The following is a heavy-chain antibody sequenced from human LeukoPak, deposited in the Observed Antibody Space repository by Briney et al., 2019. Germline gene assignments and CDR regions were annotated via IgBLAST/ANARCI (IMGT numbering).Heavy chain of an antibody. CDR3: ARRAAYNNYYFDY. CDR2: IFYSGTT. J-gene: IGHJ4*02. Sequence: SETLSLTCTVSGGSISSNSYFWAWIRQPPGKGLEWIGGIFYSGTTYYNPSLKSRVTISVDTSENQFSLKVASVTAADTAVYYCARRAAYNNYYFDYWGQGILVTVSS. CDR1: GGSISSNSYF. V-gene: IGHV4-39*01. D-gene: IGHD1-1*01.